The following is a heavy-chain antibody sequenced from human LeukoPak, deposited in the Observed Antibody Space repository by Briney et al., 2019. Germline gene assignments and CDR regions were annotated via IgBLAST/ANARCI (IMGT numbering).Heavy chain of an antibody. CDR3: ARVRSGYDWVAFDI. CDR2: IYYSGST. J-gene: IGHJ3*02. CDR1: GGSISSHY. V-gene: IGHV4-59*11. D-gene: IGHD5-12*01. Sequence: SETLSLTCTVSGGSISSHYWSWIRQPPGKGLEWIGYIYYSGSTNYNRSLKGRVTISVDTSKNQFSLKLSSVTAADTAVYYCARVRSGYDWVAFDIWGQGTMVTVSS.